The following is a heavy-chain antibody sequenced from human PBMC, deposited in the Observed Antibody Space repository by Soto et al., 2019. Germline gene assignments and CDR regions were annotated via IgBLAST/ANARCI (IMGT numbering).Heavy chain of an antibody. CDR3: AKSLSAIPGES. Sequence: EVPLVESGGGLVQYGGSMRLSCAASGFTFSSYWMSWVRQGPRKGQEWVANIKQDGSEQYYVDSVKGRFTISRDNAKNSLYLQMTSLRAEDTAVYHCAKSLSAIPGESWGQGTLVTVSS. CDR2: IKQDGSEQ. D-gene: IGHD2-2*01. J-gene: IGHJ5*02. CDR1: GFTFSSYW. V-gene: IGHV3-7*05.